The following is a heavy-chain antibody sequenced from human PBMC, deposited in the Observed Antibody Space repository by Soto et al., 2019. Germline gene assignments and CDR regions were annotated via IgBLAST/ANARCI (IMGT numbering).Heavy chain of an antibody. J-gene: IGHJ3*02. Sequence: SETLSLTCTVSGGSISSGGYYWSWIRQHPGKGLEWIGYIYYSGSTYYNPSLKSRVTISVDTSKNQFSLKLSSVTAADTAVYYCARVTRGYDILTGYYPPGVLIWGQGTMVTVS. CDR3: ARVTRGYDILTGYYPPGVLI. CDR2: IYYSGST. D-gene: IGHD3-9*01. CDR1: GGSISSGGYY. V-gene: IGHV4-31*03.